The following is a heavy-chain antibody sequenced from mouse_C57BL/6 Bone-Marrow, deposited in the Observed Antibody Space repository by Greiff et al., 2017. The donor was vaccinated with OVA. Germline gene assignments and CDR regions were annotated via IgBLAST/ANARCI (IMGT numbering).Heavy chain of an antibody. J-gene: IGHJ3*01. V-gene: IGHV8-8*01. Sequence: QVTLKVSGPGILQPSQTLSLTCSFSGFSLSTFGMGVGWIRPPSGKGLEWLAHIWWDDDKYYNPALTSRLTLSKDTSQNQGFLKIANVDTADTATYYCARIVDYYGSSYDSFAYWGQGTLVTVSA. CDR1: GFSLSTFGMG. CDR2: IWWDDDK. CDR3: ARIVDYYGSSYDSFAY. D-gene: IGHD1-1*01.